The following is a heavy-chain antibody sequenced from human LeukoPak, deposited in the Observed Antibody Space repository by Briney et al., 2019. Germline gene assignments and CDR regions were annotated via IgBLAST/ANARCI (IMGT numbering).Heavy chain of an antibody. CDR1: GFTFSSYG. J-gene: IGHJ4*02. CDR2: IRYDGSNK. CDR3: AKEMGGYCSSTSCRPDY. Sequence: PGGSLRLSCAASGFTFSSYGMHWVRQAPGKGLEWVAFIRYDGSNKYYADSVKGRFTISRDNSKNTLYLQMNSLRAEDTAVYYCAKEMGGYCSSTSCRPDYWGQGTLVTVSS. V-gene: IGHV3-30*02. D-gene: IGHD2-2*01.